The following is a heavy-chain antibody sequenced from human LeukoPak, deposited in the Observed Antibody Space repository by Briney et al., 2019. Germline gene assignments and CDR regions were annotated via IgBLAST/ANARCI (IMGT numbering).Heavy chain of an antibody. CDR3: ARSIPDYYDSSGYYSASFDY. CDR2: IYYSGST. V-gene: IGHV4-59*08. Sequence: SETLSLTCTVSGGSISSYYWSWIRQPPGKGLEWIGYIYYSGSTNYNPSLKSRVTISVDTSKNQFFLKLSSVTAADTAVYYCARSIPDYYDSSGYYSASFDYWGQGTLVTVSS. J-gene: IGHJ4*02. D-gene: IGHD3-22*01. CDR1: GGSISSYY.